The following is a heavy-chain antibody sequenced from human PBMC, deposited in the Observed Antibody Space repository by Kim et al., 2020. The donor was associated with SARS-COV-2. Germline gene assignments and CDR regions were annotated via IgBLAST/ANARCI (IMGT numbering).Heavy chain of an antibody. J-gene: IGHJ4*02. CDR3: AKGTRGSCYSGLNS. CDR1: GFTFSIYA. CDR2: ICNNDDYT. Sequence: GGSLRLSCAASGFTFSIYAMNWVRQAPGKGLEWVSVICNNDDYTKYADSVKGRFTISRDNSKNTLYLQMNSLRPEDTAVYYCAKGTRGSCYSGLNSWGQGTLVTISS. D-gene: IGHD2-15*01. V-gene: IGHV3-23*01.